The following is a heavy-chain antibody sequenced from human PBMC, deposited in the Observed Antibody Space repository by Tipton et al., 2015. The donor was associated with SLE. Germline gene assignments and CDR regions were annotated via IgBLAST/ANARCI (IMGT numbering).Heavy chain of an antibody. CDR2: ITASSSRT. CDR3: VKRDEPYDFWGGSTGWFDP. V-gene: IGHV3-23*01. J-gene: IGHJ5*02. D-gene: IGHD3-3*01. CDR1: GFTFSRSV. Sequence: GSLRLSCAASGFTFSRSVMSWVRQAPGKGLEWVSSITASSSRTYYADSVRGRFTISRDNSENTVFIEMTSLRAEDTAVYYCVKRDEPYDFWGGSTGWFDPWGQGTLVIVSS.